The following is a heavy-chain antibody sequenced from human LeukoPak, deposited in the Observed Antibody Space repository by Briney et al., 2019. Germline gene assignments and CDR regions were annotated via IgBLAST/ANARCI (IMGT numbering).Heavy chain of an antibody. CDR2: INPNSGGS. V-gene: IGHV1-2*02. D-gene: IGHD3-22*01. CDR1: GYTFTGYY. Sequence: GASVKVSCKASGYTFTGYYIHWVRQAPGQGLEWMGWINPNSGGSKYAQKFQGRVTMTRDTSISTAYMELSRLRYDDTAVYYCARGFDYYDSSGYNSDAFDIWGQGTMVTVPS. J-gene: IGHJ3*02. CDR3: ARGFDYYDSSGYNSDAFDI.